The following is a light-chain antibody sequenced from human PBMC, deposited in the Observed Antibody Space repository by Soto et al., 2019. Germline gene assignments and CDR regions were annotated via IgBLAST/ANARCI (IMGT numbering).Light chain of an antibody. CDR1: QSVSSSY. CDR2: VAS. J-gene: IGKJ2*01. Sequence: EIVLPQSPGTLSLSPGERATLSCRASQSVSSSYLAWYQQKPGQAPRLLLYVASSRATGIPDRFSGSGSGTDFALTISRLEPEDFEVYYCQQYGSSPVNFGQGNKLVI. CDR3: QQYGSSPVN. V-gene: IGKV3-20*01.